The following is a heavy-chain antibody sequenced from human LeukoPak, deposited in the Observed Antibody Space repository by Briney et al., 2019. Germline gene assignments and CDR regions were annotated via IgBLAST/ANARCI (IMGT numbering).Heavy chain of an antibody. Sequence: AGGSLRLSCAASGFTFSNYWMHWVRQVPGKGLVWVSHINSDGRIINYADSVKGRFTISRDNAKNTLYLQMNSLRVEDTAAYYCARGRGWYFDLWGRGTLVTVSS. CDR3: ARGRGWYFDL. CDR1: GFTFSNYW. J-gene: IGHJ2*01. D-gene: IGHD3-10*01. CDR2: INSDGRII. V-gene: IGHV3-74*01.